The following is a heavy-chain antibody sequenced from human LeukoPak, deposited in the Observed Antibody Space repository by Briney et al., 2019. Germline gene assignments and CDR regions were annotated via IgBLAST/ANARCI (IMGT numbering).Heavy chain of an antibody. V-gene: IGHV3-23*01. CDR1: GFTFSSYG. J-gene: IGHJ4*02. D-gene: IGHD3-9*01. CDR2: ISGSGGST. CDR3: ARPLAVLRYFDWFYFDY. Sequence: PGGSLRLSCAASGFTFSSYGMSWVRQAPGKGLEWVSAISGSGGSTYYADSVKGRFTISRDNSKNTLYLQMNSLRAEDTAVYYCARPLAVLRYFDWFYFDYWGQGTLVTVSS.